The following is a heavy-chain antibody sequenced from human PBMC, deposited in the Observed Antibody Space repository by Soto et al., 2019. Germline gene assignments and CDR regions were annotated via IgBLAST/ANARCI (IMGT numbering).Heavy chain of an antibody. CDR2: IYYSGST. D-gene: IGHD6-19*01. CDR1: GGSISSSSYY. CDR3: VFGAGSSGWYMFLA. Sequence: SETLSLTCTVSGGSISSSSYYWGWIRQPPGKGLEWIGSIYYSGSTYYNPSLKSRVTISVDTSKNQFSLKLSSVTAADTAVYYCVFGAGSSGWYMFLAWGQGTLVTVS. J-gene: IGHJ5*02. V-gene: IGHV4-39*01.